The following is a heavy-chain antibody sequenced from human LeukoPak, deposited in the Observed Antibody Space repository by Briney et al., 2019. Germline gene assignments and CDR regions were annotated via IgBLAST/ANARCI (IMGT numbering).Heavy chain of an antibody. D-gene: IGHD2-2*01. CDR2: MNPNSGNT. CDR1: GYTFTNYD. J-gene: IGHJ5*02. V-gene: IGHV1-8*03. CDR3: TRAVPAYENWFDP. Sequence: ASVKVSCKASGYTFTNYDINWVRQATGQGLEWMGWMNPNSGNTGYSQKFQGRVTLTRNTSITTAYMELSSLRSEDTAVYYCTRAVPAYENWFDPWGQGTLVTVSS.